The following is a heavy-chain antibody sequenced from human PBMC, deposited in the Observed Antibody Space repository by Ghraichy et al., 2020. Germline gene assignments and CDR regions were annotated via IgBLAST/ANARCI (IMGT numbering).Heavy chain of an antibody. CDR1: GYTFSVYY. CDR2: IDPNSGDT. D-gene: IGHD1-26*01. J-gene: IGHJ4*02. Sequence: ASVKVSCKASGYTFSVYYMHWMRQAPGQGPEWMGWIDPNSGDTEYAQKFQGRVTMTRDTSINTAYMELNRLRSDDTAVYYCARDLSGGHYWGQGTLVTVSA. CDR3: ARDLSGGHY. V-gene: IGHV1-2*02.